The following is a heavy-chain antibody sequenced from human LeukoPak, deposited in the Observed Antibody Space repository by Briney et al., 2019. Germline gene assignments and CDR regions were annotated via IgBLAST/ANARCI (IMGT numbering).Heavy chain of an antibody. CDR3: AREGSTMNVDYYYYGMDV. CDR1: GYTFTSYY. D-gene: IGHD3-10*01. CDR2: ITPSGGST. V-gene: IGHV1-46*01. Sequence: ASVKVSCKASGYTFTSYYMHWVRQAPGQGLEWMGIITPSGGSTSYAQKFQGRVTMTRDTSTSTVYMELSSLRSEDTAVYYCAREGSTMNVDYYYYGMDVWGQGTTVTVSS. J-gene: IGHJ6*02.